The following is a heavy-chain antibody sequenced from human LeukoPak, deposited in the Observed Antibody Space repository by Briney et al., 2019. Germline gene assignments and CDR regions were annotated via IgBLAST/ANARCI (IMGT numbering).Heavy chain of an antibody. CDR3: AKEVAAVGVPYLDY. CDR2: ISGSGGST. D-gene: IGHD6-13*01. J-gene: IGHJ4*02. V-gene: IGHV3-23*01. Sequence: GGSLRLSCAASGFTFNSYAMSWVRQAPGKGPEWVSAISGSGGSTYYADSVKGRFTISRDNSRSTLYLQMNSLRAEDTAIYFCAKEVAAVGVPYLDYWGQGALVTVSS. CDR1: GFTFNSYA.